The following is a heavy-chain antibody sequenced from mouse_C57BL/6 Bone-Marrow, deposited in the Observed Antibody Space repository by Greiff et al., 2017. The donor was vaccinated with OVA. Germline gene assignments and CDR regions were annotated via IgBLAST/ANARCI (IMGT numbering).Heavy chain of an antibody. Sequence: SGFTFSDYYMYWVRQTPEKRLEWVAYISNGGGSTYYPDTVKGRFTISRDNAKNTLYLQMSRLKSEDTAMYYCAREGLRRGYYFDYWGQGTTLTVSS. CDR2: ISNGGGST. D-gene: IGHD2-4*01. J-gene: IGHJ2*01. V-gene: IGHV5-12*01. CDR1: GFTFSDYY. CDR3: AREGLRRGYYFDY.